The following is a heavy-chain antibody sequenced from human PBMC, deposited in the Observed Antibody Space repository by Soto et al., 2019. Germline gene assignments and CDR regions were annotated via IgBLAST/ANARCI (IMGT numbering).Heavy chain of an antibody. CDR1: GYTFTSYG. J-gene: IGHJ4*02. D-gene: IGHD1-1*01. CDR2: ISAYNGNT. CDR3: ATHWNDAY. V-gene: IGHV1-18*01. Sequence: QVQLVQSGAEVKKPGASVKVSCKTSGYTFTSYGISWVRQAPGQGLEWMGWISAYNGNTNYAQKLQDRVTMTTDTSTGTAYMELRNRRSDDTALYYCATHWNDAYWGQGTLVTVSS.